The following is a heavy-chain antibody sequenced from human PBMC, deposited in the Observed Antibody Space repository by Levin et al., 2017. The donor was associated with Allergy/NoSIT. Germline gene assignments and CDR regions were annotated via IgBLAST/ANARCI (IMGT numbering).Heavy chain of an antibody. V-gene: IGHV3-23*01. CDR3: AKEGCSDGTCYTGS. D-gene: IGHD2-15*01. Sequence: GGSLRLSCTGSEFTFSRDAMSWVRQAPGQGLEWVSVISASGGDTYYADSVKGRFTISRDNSRNTLYLQMNSLRVEDTAVYYCAKEGCSDGTCYTGSWGQGTLVTVSS. J-gene: IGHJ5*02. CDR2: ISASGGDT. CDR1: EFTFSRDA.